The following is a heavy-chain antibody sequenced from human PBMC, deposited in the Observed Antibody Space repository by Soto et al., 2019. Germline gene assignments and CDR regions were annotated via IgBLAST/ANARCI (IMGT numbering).Heavy chain of an antibody. D-gene: IGHD5-12*01. Sequence: GGSLRLSCAASGFTFDDYAMHWVRQAPGKGLEWVSGISWNSGSIGYADSVKGRFTISRDNAKNSLYLQMNSLRAEDTALYYCAKDSYMLGATITNFDYWGQGTLVTVCS. J-gene: IGHJ4*02. CDR3: AKDSYMLGATITNFDY. CDR2: ISWNSGSI. CDR1: GFTFDDYA. V-gene: IGHV3-9*01.